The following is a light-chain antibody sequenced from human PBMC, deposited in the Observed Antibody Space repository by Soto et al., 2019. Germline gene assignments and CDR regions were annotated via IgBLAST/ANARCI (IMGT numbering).Light chain of an antibody. CDR3: QQHNGYSERM. CDR1: QTISRC. V-gene: IGKV1-5*01. CDR2: GAS. Sequence: DIQMTQSPSTLSSSLGDRVTLTCRASQTISRCLAWYQQKPGKAPKLLIYGASSLASGFPSRFSGSGSGTEFTLTISSLQTDDFATYYCQQHNGYSERMFGQGTKVDI. J-gene: IGKJ1*01.